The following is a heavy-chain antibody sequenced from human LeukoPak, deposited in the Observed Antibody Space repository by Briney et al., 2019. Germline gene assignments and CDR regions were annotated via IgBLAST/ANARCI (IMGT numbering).Heavy chain of an antibody. CDR2: LYSGGDT. Sequence: PGGSLRLSCAASGFTFSSYSMNWVRQAPGKGLEWVSILYSGGDTYYADSVKGRFTISRDNSKNTVFLQMNSLRAEDTAVYYCARGGTYMYGYGYYYYFGLDVWGQGTTVTVSS. J-gene: IGHJ6*02. D-gene: IGHD5-18*01. V-gene: IGHV3-66*01. CDR3: ARGGTYMYGYGYYYYFGLDV. CDR1: GFTFSSYS.